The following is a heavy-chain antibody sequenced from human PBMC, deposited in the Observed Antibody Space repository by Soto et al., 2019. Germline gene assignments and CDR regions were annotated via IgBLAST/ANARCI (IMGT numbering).Heavy chain of an antibody. V-gene: IGHV3-30-3*01. CDR2: ISYDGNHK. Sequence: GGSLRLSCAASGFTFSNYAIHWVRQAPGKGLEWVAVISYDGNHKYYADSVKGRFTISRDNSKNTLYLQMNSLRAEDTAVYYCARVGLAAAGTSLGYYYDMDVWGQGTTVTVSS. D-gene: IGHD6-13*01. CDR1: GFTFSNYA. J-gene: IGHJ6*02. CDR3: ARVGLAAAGTSLGYYYDMDV.